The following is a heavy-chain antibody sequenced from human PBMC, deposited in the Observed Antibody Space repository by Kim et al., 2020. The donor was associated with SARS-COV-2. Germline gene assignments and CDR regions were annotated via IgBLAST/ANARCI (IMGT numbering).Heavy chain of an antibody. D-gene: IGHD3-3*01. CDR2: IWYDGSNK. J-gene: IGHJ6*02. CDR1: GFTFSSYG. V-gene: IGHV3-33*01. CDR3: ARDALGGVTIFGLGTYYYGMDV. Sequence: GGSLRLSCAASGFTFSSYGMHWVRQAPGKGLEWVAVIWYDGSNKYYADSVKGRFTISRDNSKNTLYLQMNSLRAEDTAVYYCARDALGGVTIFGLGTYYYGMDVWGQGTTVTVSS.